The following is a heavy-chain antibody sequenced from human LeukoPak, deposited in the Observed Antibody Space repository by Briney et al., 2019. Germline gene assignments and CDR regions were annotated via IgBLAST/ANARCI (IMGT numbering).Heavy chain of an antibody. D-gene: IGHD1-26*01. Sequence: ASVKVSCKASGYTFTNYAMNWVRQAPGQGLEWMGWINTNTGNPTYAQDFTGRFVLSLDTSVSTAYLQISSLKAEDTAVYFCARGPRGHSGTYYANYWGQGTLVTVSS. CDR2: INTNTGNP. V-gene: IGHV7-4-1*02. CDR3: ARGPRGHSGTYYANY. J-gene: IGHJ4*02. CDR1: GYTFTNYA.